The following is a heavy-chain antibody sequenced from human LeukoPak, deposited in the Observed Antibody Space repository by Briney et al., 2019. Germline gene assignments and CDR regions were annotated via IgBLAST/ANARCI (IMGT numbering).Heavy chain of an antibody. CDR1: GYTFTSFG. CDR3: AKHIYGRFDY. CDR2: INAYNGNT. D-gene: IGHD4-17*01. V-gene: IGHV1-18*01. Sequence: GASGKVSCNASGYTFTSFGISWVRQAPGQGLECMGWINAYNGNTKYALKVQGRVTMTTDTSTSTAYLDLSRLRAEDTTIHYCAKHIYGRFDYWGQGTLVTVSS. J-gene: IGHJ4*02.